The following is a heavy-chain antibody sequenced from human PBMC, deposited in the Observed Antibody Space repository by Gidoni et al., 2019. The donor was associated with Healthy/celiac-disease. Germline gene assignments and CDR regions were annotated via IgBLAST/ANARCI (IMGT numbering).Heavy chain of an antibody. V-gene: IGHV3-43*02. J-gene: IGHJ4*02. CDR1: GLPFDDYA. CDR2: ISGDGGST. D-gene: IGHD3-16*01. Sequence: EVQLVESGGGVVQPGGSLRLSCAASGLPFDDYAMHWVRQAPGKGLEWVSLISGDGGSTYYADSVKGRFTISRDNSKNSLYLQMNSLRTEDTALYYCAKDVRITFGGEWDYWGQGTLVTVSS. CDR3: AKDVRITFGGEWDY.